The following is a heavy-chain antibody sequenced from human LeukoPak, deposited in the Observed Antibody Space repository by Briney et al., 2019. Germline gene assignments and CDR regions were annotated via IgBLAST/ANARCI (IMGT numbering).Heavy chain of an antibody. Sequence: ASVKVSCKASGGTFSSYAISWVRQAPGQGLEWMGWINPNSGGTNYAQKFQGRVTMTRDTSISTAYMELSRLRSDDTAVYYCARDCSGSYPFGYWGQGTLVTVSS. V-gene: IGHV1-2*02. CDR1: GGTFSSYA. J-gene: IGHJ4*02. CDR3: ARDCSGSYPFGY. CDR2: INPNSGGT. D-gene: IGHD1-26*01.